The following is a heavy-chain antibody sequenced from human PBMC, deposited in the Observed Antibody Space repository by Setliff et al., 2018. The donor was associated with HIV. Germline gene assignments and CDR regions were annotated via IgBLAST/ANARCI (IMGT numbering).Heavy chain of an antibody. CDR3: TTENHSY. V-gene: IGHV3-15*01. J-gene: IGHJ4*02. Sequence: GVLRLSCVASGLTFKTAWMGWVRQAPGKGLEWVGRIKSKVSGETADYAAPVTGRFTISRDDSRNMVFLQMNSLKSDDTAVYYCTTENHSYCGRGTLVTVSS. CDR2: IKSKVSGETA. CDR1: GLTFKTAW. D-gene: IGHD4-4*01.